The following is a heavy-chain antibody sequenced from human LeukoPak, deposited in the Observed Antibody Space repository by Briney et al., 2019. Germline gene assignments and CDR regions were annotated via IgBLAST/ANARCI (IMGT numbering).Heavy chain of an antibody. Sequence: PGGSLRLSCAASGFTFKYAWMTWVRQAPGKGPERVGRIKSKSDGETKDYAAAVKSRFSLSRDDSINTVYLQMTSLKTDDTAVYYCTTLVGAPTYWGQGTLVTVSS. CDR2: IKSKSDGETK. D-gene: IGHD1-26*01. CDR3: TTLVGAPTY. V-gene: IGHV3-15*01. CDR1: GFTFKYAW. J-gene: IGHJ4*02.